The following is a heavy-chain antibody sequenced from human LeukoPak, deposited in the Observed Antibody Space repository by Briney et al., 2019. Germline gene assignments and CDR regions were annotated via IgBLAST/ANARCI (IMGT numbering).Heavy chain of an antibody. CDR3: ARLDGNWNYFDY. D-gene: IGHD1-20*01. Sequence: SETLSLTCTVSGGSISRYYWSWIRQPPGKGLEWIVYIHYSGSTNYNPSLKSRVTISMDTSRNQFSLKLTSVTAADTAVYYCARLDGNWNYFDYWGLGTLVTVSS. J-gene: IGHJ4*02. CDR2: IHYSGST. V-gene: IGHV4-59*08. CDR1: GGSISRYY.